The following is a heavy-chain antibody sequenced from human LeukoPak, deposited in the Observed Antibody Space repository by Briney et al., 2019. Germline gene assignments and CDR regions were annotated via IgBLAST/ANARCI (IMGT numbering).Heavy chain of an antibody. V-gene: IGHV3-23*01. CDR2: ISGSGGST. D-gene: IGHD3-22*01. J-gene: IGHJ4*02. CDR3: AKGDIYYDSID. CDR1: GFTLSSYA. Sequence: GGSLRLSCASSGFTLSSYAMSWVRQAPGKGLEWVSAISGSGGSTYYADSVKGRFTISRDNSKNTLYLQMNSLRAEDTAVYYCAKGDIYYDSIDWGQGTLVTVSS.